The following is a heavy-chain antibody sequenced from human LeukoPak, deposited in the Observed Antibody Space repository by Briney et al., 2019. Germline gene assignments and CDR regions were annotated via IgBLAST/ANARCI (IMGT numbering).Heavy chain of an antibody. D-gene: IGHD4-11*01. V-gene: IGHV4-34*01. CDR2: INHSGST. J-gene: IGHJ6*03. CDR3: ARNEGGMTTTEYYYYMDV. CDR1: GGSFSGYY. Sequence: SETLSLTCAVYGGSFSGYYWSWIRQPPGKGLEWIGEINHSGSTNYNPSLKSRVTISVDTSKNQFSLKLSSVTAADTAVYYCARNEGGMTTTEYYYYMDVWGKGTTVTVSS.